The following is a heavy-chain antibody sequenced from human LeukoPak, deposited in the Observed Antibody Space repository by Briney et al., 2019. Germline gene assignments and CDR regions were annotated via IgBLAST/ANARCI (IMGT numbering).Heavy chain of an antibody. V-gene: IGHV1-69*02. J-gene: IGHJ5*02. CDR1: GGTFSSYT. Sequence: ASVKVSCKASGGTFSSYTISWVRQAPGQGLEWMGRIIPILGIANYAQKFQGRVTITADKSTSTAYMELSSLRSEDTAVYYCASAWSGYQFDPWGQGTLVTVSS. D-gene: IGHD3-3*01. CDR2: IIPILGIA. CDR3: ASAWSGYQFDP.